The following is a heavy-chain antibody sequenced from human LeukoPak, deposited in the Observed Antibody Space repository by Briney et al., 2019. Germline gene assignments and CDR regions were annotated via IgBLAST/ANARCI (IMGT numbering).Heavy chain of an antibody. V-gene: IGHV3-48*01. Sequence: GGSLRLSCAASGFTFSSYEMNLVRQAPGKGLEWVSFIGTNSRTTYYGDSVKGRFTISRDNAKHSLYLQIDSLRAENTAVYYCAKDFLIGPLWGQGTLVTVSS. J-gene: IGHJ4*02. CDR1: GFTFSSYE. D-gene: IGHD2-21*01. CDR2: IGTNSRTT. CDR3: AKDFLIGPL.